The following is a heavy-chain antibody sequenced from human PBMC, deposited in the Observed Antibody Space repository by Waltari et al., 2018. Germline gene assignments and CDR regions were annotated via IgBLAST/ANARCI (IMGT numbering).Heavy chain of an antibody. V-gene: IGHV1-3*01. Sequence: QVQLVQSGAEVKKPGASVKVSCKASGYTFTSYAMHWVRQAPGQRLEWMGWINAGNGNTKYSQKVQGRVTITRDTSASTAYMELSSLRSEDTAVYYCARDCSSTSCYTFGFDYWGQGTLVTVSS. J-gene: IGHJ4*02. CDR1: GYTFTSYA. CDR3: ARDCSSTSCYTFGFDY. CDR2: INAGNGNT. D-gene: IGHD2-2*02.